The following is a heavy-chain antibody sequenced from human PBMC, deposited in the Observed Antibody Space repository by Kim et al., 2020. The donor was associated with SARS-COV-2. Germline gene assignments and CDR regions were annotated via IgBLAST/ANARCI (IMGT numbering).Heavy chain of an antibody. J-gene: IGHJ5*02. D-gene: IGHD6-19*01. V-gene: IGHV4-34*01. CDR2: INHSGST. CDR3: ARGHLYILWLAGSWFDP. CDR1: GGSFSGYY. Sequence: SETLSLTCAVYGGSFSGYYWSWIRQPPGKGLEWIGEINHSGSTNYNPSLKSRVTISVDTSKNQFSLKLSSVTAADTAVYYCARGHLYILWLAGSWFDPWGQGTLATVSS.